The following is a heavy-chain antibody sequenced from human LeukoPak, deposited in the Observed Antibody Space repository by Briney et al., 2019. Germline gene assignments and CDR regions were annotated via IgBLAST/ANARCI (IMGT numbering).Heavy chain of an antibody. CDR3: AKKGENYYDSSGYYLKYNWFDP. Sequence: SGGSLRLSCAASGFTFSNYAMSWVRQAPGKGLEWVSAISGSGGSTYYADSVKGRFTISRDNSKNTLYLQMNSLRAEDTAVYYCAKKGENYYDSSGYYLKYNWFDPWGQGTLVTVSS. CDR2: ISGSGGST. CDR1: GFTFSNYA. V-gene: IGHV3-23*01. D-gene: IGHD3-22*01. J-gene: IGHJ5*02.